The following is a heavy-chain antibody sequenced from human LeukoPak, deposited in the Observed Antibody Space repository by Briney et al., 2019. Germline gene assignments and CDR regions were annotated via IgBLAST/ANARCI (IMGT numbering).Heavy chain of an antibody. D-gene: IGHD1-26*01. CDR3: AKDSLRKTIVGTTTRGVNDY. V-gene: IGHV3-53*05. CDR1: GFTVSSNY. CDR2: IYGGGTT. J-gene: IGHJ4*02. Sequence: PGGSLRLSCAASGFTVSSNYMSWVRQAPGKGLEWVSVIYGGGTTYYADSVKGRFTISRDNSKYTLYLQMNSLRAEDTAVYYCAKDSLRKTIVGTTTRGVNDYWGQGNLVTVSS.